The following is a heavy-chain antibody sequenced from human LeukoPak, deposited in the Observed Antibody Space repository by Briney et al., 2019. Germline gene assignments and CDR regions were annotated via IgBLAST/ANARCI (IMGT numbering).Heavy chain of an antibody. CDR2: VYYSGST. V-gene: IGHV4-59*08. Sequence: KPSETLSLTCTVSGASISSYYWSWIRQPPGKGLEWIGYVYYSGSTYYNPSLKSRVTISVDTSKNQFSLKLSSVTAADTAVYYCATVADVEGDYGCFDYWGQGTLVTVSS. D-gene: IGHD4-17*01. CDR1: GASISSYY. J-gene: IGHJ4*02. CDR3: ATVADVEGDYGCFDY.